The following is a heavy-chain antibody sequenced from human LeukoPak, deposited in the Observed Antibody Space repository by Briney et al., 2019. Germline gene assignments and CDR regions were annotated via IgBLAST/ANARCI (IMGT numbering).Heavy chain of an antibody. J-gene: IGHJ4*02. V-gene: IGHV4-59*11. CDR2: IYYSGST. D-gene: IGHD5-24*01. CDR3: ANGRYYFDY. Sequence: SETLSLTCTVSGGSISSHYWSWIRQPPGKGLEWIGHIYYSGSTNYNPSLKSRVTISVDTFKNQSSLKLSSVTAADTAVYYCANGRYYFDYWGQGTLVTVSS. CDR1: GGSISSHY.